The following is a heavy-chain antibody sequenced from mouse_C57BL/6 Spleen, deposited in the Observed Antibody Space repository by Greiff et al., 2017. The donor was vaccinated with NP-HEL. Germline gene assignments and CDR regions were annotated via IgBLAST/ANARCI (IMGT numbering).Heavy chain of an antibody. CDR3: ANYYGSSSWYFDV. CDR2: INPSSGYT. J-gene: IGHJ1*03. CDR1: GYTFTSYW. V-gene: IGHV1-7*01. Sequence: VQLQQSGAELAKPGASVKLSCKASGYTFTSYWMHWVKQRPGQGLEWIGYINPSSGYTKYNQKFKDKATLTADKSSSTAYMQLSSLTYEDSAVYYCANYYGSSSWYFDVWGTGTTVTVSS. D-gene: IGHD1-1*01.